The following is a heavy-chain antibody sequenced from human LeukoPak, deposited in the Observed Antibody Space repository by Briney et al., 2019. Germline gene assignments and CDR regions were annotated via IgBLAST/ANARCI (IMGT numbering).Heavy chain of an antibody. Sequence: SETLSLTCTVSGGSISSYYWSWIRQPPGKGLEWIGEINHSGSTNYNPSLKSRVTISVDTSKNQFSLKLSSMTAADTAVYYCARYVGYSSSYRSRPFDYWGQGTLVTVSS. V-gene: IGHV4-34*01. CDR3: ARYVGYSSSYRSRPFDY. D-gene: IGHD6-13*01. J-gene: IGHJ4*02. CDR1: GGSISSYY. CDR2: INHSGST.